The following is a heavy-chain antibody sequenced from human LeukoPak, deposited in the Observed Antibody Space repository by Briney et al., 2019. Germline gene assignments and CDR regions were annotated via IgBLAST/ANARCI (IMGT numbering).Heavy chain of an antibody. CDR2: IKQDGSEK. Sequence: GGSLRLSCAASGFTFSSYAMSWVRQAPGKGLEWVANIKQDGSEKYYVDSVKGRFTISRDNAKNSLYLQMNSLRAEDTAVYYCASWSGRFDYWGQGTLVTVSS. CDR1: GFTFSSYA. V-gene: IGHV3-7*01. J-gene: IGHJ4*02. CDR3: ASWSGRFDY.